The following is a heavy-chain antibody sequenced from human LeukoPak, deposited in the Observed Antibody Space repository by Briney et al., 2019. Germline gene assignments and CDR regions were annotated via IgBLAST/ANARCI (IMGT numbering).Heavy chain of an antibody. CDR3: ASGQQLAYFDY. CDR1: GGSISSYY. Sequence: SETLSPTCTVSGGSISSYYWSWIRQPPGKGLEWIGYIYYSGSTNYNPPLKSRVTISVDTSKNQFSLKLSSVTAADTAVYYCASGQQLAYFDYWGQGTLVTVSS. J-gene: IGHJ4*02. V-gene: IGHV4-59*01. D-gene: IGHD6-13*01. CDR2: IYYSGST.